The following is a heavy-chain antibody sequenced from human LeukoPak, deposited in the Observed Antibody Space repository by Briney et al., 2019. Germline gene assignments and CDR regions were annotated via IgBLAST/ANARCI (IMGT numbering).Heavy chain of an antibody. CDR3: ARRIAASSSYGMDV. Sequence: ASVKDSCKASVDTLTGYYMHLERQAPGQGLEWMGWINPNSGGTNYAQKFQGRVTMTRDMSISTAYMELSRLRSDDTAVYYCARRIAASSSYGMDVWGQGTTVTVSS. CDR2: INPNSGGT. D-gene: IGHD6-13*01. CDR1: VDTLTGYY. V-gene: IGHV1-2*02. J-gene: IGHJ6*02.